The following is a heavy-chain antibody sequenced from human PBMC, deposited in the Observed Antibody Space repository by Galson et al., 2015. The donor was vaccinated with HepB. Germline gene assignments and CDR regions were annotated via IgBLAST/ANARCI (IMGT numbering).Heavy chain of an antibody. CDR3: AAEVYSSSARVGSVACDY. D-gene: IGHD6-6*01. CDR1: RFTFSSYG. CDR2: ISYDGNNK. Sequence: SLRLSCAASRFTFSSYGMHWVRQAPGKGLEWVAVISYDGNNKYYADSVKDRFTISRDNSKNTLYLQMNSLTAEDTAVYYCAAEVYSSSARVGSVACDYWGQGTLVTVSS. V-gene: IGHV3-30*03. J-gene: IGHJ4*02.